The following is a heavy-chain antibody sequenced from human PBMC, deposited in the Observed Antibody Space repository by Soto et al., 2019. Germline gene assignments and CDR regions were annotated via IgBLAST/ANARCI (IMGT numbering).Heavy chain of an antibody. Sequence: GGSLRLSCAASGFTFSSYGMHWVRQAPGKGLEWVAVISYDGSNKYYADSVKGRFTISRDNSKNTLYLQMNSLRAEDTAVYYCANPQAIAVAGVDYWGQGTLVTVSS. CDR2: ISYDGSNK. CDR3: ANPQAIAVAGVDY. D-gene: IGHD6-19*01. J-gene: IGHJ4*02. CDR1: GFTFSSYG. V-gene: IGHV3-30*18.